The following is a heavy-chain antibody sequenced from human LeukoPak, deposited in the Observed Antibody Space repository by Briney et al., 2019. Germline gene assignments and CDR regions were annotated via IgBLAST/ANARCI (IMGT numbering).Heavy chain of an antibody. J-gene: IGHJ4*02. Sequence: PGGSLRLSCAASGFTFSSYAMSWVRQAPGKGLEWVSGISGSGGSTYYADSVKGRFTISRDNSKNTLYLQMNSLRAEDTAVYYCAKRNDYGDYYFDYWGQGTLVTVSS. CDR2: ISGSGGST. D-gene: IGHD4-17*01. V-gene: IGHV3-23*01. CDR3: AKRNDYGDYYFDY. CDR1: GFTFSSYA.